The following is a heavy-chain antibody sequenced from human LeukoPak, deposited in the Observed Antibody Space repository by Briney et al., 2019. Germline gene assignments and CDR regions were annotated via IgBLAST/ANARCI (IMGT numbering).Heavy chain of an antibody. J-gene: IGHJ4*02. V-gene: IGHV1-18*01. Sequence: GASVKVSCKASGYSFTRDGISAVRQAPGQGLEWMGWISAYNGNTNYAQKLQGRVTMTTDTSTSTAYMELRSLRSDDTAVYYCARVVGLSFDYWGQGTLVTVSS. CDR3: ARVVGLSFDY. CDR1: GYSFTRDG. CDR2: ISAYNGNT. D-gene: IGHD2-21*01.